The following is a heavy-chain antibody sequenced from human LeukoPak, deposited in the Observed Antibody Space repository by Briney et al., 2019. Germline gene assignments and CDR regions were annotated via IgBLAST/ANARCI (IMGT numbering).Heavy chain of an antibody. CDR2: IIPIFGTA. V-gene: IGHV1-69*01. D-gene: IGHD3-22*01. Sequence: GPSVKVSCKASGGTFSSYAISWVRQAPGQGLEWMGGIIPIFGTANYAQKFQGRVTITADESTSTAYMELSSLRSEDTAVYYCAGGDSSGYCHYWGQGTLVTVSS. CDR1: GGTFSSYA. CDR3: AGGDSSGYCHY. J-gene: IGHJ4*02.